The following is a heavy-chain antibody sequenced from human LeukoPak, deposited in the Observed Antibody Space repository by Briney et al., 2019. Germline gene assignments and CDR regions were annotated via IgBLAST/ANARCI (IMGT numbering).Heavy chain of an antibody. D-gene: IGHD3-10*01. CDR3: ARASTYYYGSGEAAVDY. J-gene: IGHJ4*02. CDR2: IYYSGST. CDR1: GGSISSGGYY. Sequence: SETLSLACTVSGGSISSGGYYWSWIRQHPGKGLEWIGYIYYSGSTYYNPSLKSRVTISVDTSKNQFSLKLSSVTAADTAVYYCARASTYYYGSGEAAVDYWGQGTLVTVSS. V-gene: IGHV4-31*03.